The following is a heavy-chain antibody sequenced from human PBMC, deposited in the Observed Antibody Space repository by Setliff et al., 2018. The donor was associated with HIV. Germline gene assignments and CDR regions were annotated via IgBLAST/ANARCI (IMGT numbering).Heavy chain of an antibody. CDR1: GFMFSNYA. Sequence: PGESLKISCAVSGFMFSNYAMNWVRQGPGRELEWVSAIRGNGVDRFYTDSVRGRFTISRDNSKNTLYLQMSSLRADDTAIYYCARDGSGSYYGILNYYYYYMDVWGKGTTVT. CDR3: ARDGSGSYYGILNYYYYYMDV. J-gene: IGHJ6*03. CDR2: IRGNGVDR. D-gene: IGHD3-10*01. V-gene: IGHV3-23*01.